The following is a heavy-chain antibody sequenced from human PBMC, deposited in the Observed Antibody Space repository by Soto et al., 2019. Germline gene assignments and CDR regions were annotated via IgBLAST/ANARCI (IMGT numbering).Heavy chain of an antibody. CDR3: APGGAYCGGDCSRLCPADY. D-gene: IGHD2-21*01. CDR1: GFTFSSYA. Sequence: EVQLLESGGGLVQPGGSLRLSCAASGFTFSSYAMNWVRQAPGKGLEWVSAISGSGGSTYYADSVKGRFTISRDNSKHTLYLQMDSLSAEDTDVYYCAPGGAYCGGDCSRLCPADYGGQGTLVTV. V-gene: IGHV3-23*01. CDR2: ISGSGGST. J-gene: IGHJ4*02.